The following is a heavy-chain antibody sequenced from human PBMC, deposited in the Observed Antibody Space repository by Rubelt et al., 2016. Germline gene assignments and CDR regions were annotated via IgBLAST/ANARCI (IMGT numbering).Heavy chain of an antibody. J-gene: IGHJ3*02. D-gene: IGHD3-3*01. V-gene: IGHV1-2*02. CDR3: ARDFLEWSDAFDI. CDR2: INPNSGGT. Sequence: QVQLVQSGAEVKKSGASVKVSCKASGYTSTGYYMHWVRQAPGQGLEWMGWINPNSGGTNYAQKCQGRVTMTRDTSISTADMERSGLRSDDTAVYYCARDFLEWSDAFDIGGQGTMVTVSS. CDR1: GYTSTGYY.